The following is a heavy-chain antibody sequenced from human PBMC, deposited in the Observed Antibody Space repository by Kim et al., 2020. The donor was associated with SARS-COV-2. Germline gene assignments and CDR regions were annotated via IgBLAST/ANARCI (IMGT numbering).Heavy chain of an antibody. D-gene: IGHD2-15*01. V-gene: IGHV4-4*02. CDR3: ARGWYFDY. J-gene: IGHJ4*02. CDR2: HSGRT. Sequence: HSGRTNYTPSLKNRFTISLAQSQDQFSLKLSSVTAADTAVYYCARGWYFDYWGQGTLVTVSS.